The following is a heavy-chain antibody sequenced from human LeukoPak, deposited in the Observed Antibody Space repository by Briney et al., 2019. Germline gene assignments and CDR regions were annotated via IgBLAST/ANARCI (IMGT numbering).Heavy chain of an antibody. Sequence: GGSLRLSCAASGFTFSNYWLSWVRQAPGKGLEWVSSISSSSSYIYYADSVKGRFTISRDNAKNSLYLQMNSLRAEDTAVYYCAREPLRGAMVHFDYWGQGTLVTASS. D-gene: IGHD5-18*01. CDR2: ISSSSSYI. J-gene: IGHJ4*02. CDR1: GFTFSNYW. V-gene: IGHV3-21*01. CDR3: AREPLRGAMVHFDY.